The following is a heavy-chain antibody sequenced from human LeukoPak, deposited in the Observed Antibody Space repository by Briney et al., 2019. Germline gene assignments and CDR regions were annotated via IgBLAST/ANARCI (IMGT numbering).Heavy chain of an antibody. D-gene: IGHD5-24*01. CDR2: ISSSGRTT. CDR3: ARDEMATGKTGYYYYMDV. V-gene: IGHV3-48*03. Sequence: PGGSLRLSCEASGFTFSSYEMNWVRQAPGKGLEWVSYISSSGRTTYYADSVKGRFTISRDNAKNSLYLQMNSLRAEDTAVYYCARDEMATGKTGYYYYMDVWGKGTTVTVSS. CDR1: GFTFSSYE. J-gene: IGHJ6*03.